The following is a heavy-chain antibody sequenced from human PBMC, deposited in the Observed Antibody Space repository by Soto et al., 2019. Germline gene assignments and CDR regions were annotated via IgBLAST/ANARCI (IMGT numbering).Heavy chain of an antibody. D-gene: IGHD3-22*01. V-gene: IGHV4-31*03. CDR2: IYYSGST. J-gene: IGHJ1*01. Sequence: SETLSLTCTFSGGSISSGGYYLSWIRQHPGKGLEWIGYIYYSGSTYYNPSLKSRVTISVDTSKNQFSLKLSSVTAADTAVYYCAIYDSSGSRGFQHWGQGTLVTVSS. CDR3: AIYDSSGSRGFQH. CDR1: GGSISSGGYY.